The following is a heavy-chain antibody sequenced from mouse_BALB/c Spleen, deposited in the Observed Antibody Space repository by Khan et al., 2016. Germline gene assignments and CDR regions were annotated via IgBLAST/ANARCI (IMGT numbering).Heavy chain of an antibody. CDR1: GYSITSDYA. CDR3: ARAPPRWYFDV. V-gene: IGHV3-2*02. J-gene: IGHJ1*01. Sequence: EVQLQESGPGLVKPSQSLSLTCTVTGYSITSDYAWNWIRQFPGNKLEWMGYISYSGSTSYNPSLKSRISITRDTSKNQFFLQLNSVTTEDTATYYCARAPPRWYFDVWGAGTTVTVYS. CDR2: ISYSGST.